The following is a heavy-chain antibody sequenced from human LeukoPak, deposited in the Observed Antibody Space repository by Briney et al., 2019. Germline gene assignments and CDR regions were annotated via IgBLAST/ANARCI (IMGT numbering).Heavy chain of an antibody. CDR2: IYSSGST. Sequence: SETLSLTCTVSGGSISSGNYYWSWIRQPAGKGLECIGRIYSSGSTNYNPSLKSRVTISMDTSKNQFSLKLSSVTAADTAVYYCARRNGGNYDYWGQGTLVTVSS. J-gene: IGHJ4*02. D-gene: IGHD4-23*01. V-gene: IGHV4-61*02. CDR1: GGSISSGNYY. CDR3: ARRNGGNYDY.